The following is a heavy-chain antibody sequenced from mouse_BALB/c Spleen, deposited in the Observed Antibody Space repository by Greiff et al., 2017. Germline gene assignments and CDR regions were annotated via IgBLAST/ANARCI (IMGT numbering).Heavy chain of an antibody. D-gene: IGHD5-2*01. CDR3: ARGERIPAPYAMDY. CDR1: GFNIKDYY. CDR2: IDPENGNT. J-gene: IGHJ4*01. V-gene: IGHV14-1*02. Sequence: VQLQQSGAELVRPGALVKLSCKASGFNIKDYYMHWVKQRPEQGLEWIGWIDPENGNTIYDPKFQGKASITADTSSNTAYLQLSSLTSEDTAVYYCARGERIPAPYAMDYWGQGTSVTVSS.